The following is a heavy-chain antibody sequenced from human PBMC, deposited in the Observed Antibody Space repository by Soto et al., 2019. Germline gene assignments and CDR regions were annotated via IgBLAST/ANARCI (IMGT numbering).Heavy chain of an antibody. CDR3: ARGEEYSGRIFDY. J-gene: IGHJ4*01. V-gene: IGHV6-1*01. CDR2: TYYRSKWNN. D-gene: IGHD1-26*01. CDR1: GDSVSSNSAA. Sequence: SQTLSLTCAISGDSVSSNSAAWNWVRQSPSRGLEWLGRTYYRSKWNNDYAVSVRGRITIKTDTSKTQYSLQRNSVTPEDTAVYFCARGEEYSGRIFDYWGQGTLVTVYS.